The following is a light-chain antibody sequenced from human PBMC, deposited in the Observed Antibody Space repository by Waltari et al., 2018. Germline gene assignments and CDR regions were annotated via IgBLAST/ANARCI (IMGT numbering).Light chain of an antibody. CDR1: QSVNTY. CDR2: DAS. V-gene: IGKV3-11*01. J-gene: IGKJ4*01. CDR3: QQRSNWRT. Sequence: EMVLTQSPATLSLSRGERATLSCRASQSVNTYLAWYQQKPGQAPRLLIYDASNRATAIPARFSGSGSGTDFTLTISSLDPEDFAVYYCQQRSNWRTFGGGTKVEIK.